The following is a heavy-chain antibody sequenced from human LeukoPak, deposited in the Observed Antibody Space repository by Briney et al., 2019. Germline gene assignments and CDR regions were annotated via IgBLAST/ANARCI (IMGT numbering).Heavy chain of an antibody. CDR1: GGSISSSSYY. CDR3: VRHSGSDYFDY. D-gene: IGHD5-12*01. J-gene: IGHJ4*02. V-gene: IGHV4-39*01. CDR2: IYYSGST. Sequence: SETLSLTCTVSGGSISSSSYYWGWIRQPPGKGLEWIGSIYYSGSTYYNPSLKSRVTISADTSKNQFSLKLSSVTAADTAVYYCVRHSGSDYFDYWGQGTLVTVSS.